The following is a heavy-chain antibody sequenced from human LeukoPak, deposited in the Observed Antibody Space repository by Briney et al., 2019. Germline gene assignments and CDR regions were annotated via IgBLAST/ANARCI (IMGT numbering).Heavy chain of an antibody. CDR2: IDWDDAK. CDR1: GFSPSTSGMC. CDR3: ARSPFVYYGLDV. V-gene: IGHV2-70*17. J-gene: IGHJ6*02. Sequence: SGPTLVNPTQTLTLTCTFSGFSPSTSGMCVSWIRQPPGKALEWLAHIDWDDAKFYNTSLKTRLTISKDTSKNQVVLTMTNVDPVDTATYYCARSPFVYYGLDVWGQGTTVTVSS. D-gene: IGHD3-3*01.